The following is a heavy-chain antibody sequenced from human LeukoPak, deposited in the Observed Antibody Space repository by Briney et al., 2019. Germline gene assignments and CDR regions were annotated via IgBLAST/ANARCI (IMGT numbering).Heavy chain of an antibody. V-gene: IGHV4-34*01. D-gene: IGHD2-21*01. J-gene: IGHJ4*02. CDR2: IKHSGST. CDR3: AGGNWGGQPPLGY. Sequence: PSETLSLTCAVYGGSFSGYYWSWIRQPPGKGLEWIGEIKHSGSTYYNPSLKSRVTISVDTSKNHFSLKLSSVTAADTAVYYCAGGNWGGQPPLGYWGQGTLVTVSS. CDR1: GGSFSGYY.